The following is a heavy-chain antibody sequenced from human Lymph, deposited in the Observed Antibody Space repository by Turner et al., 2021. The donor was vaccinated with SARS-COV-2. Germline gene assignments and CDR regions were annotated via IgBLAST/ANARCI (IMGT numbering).Heavy chain of an antibody. J-gene: IGHJ3*02. CDR1: GGTFSTYV. CDR3: ARRHSGNYDAFDI. CDR2: IIPILGIA. Sequence: QVQLVQSGAEVKKPGSSVKVSCKASGGTFSTYVISWVRQAPGQGLELMGGIIPILGIANYAQKFQGRFTITADKSTSTAYMELSSLRSEDTAVYHCARRHSGNYDAFDILGQGTMVTVSS. V-gene: IGHV1-69*10. D-gene: IGHD1-26*01.